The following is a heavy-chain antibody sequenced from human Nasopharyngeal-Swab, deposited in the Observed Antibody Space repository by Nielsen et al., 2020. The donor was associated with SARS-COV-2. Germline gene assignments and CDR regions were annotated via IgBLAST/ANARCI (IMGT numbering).Heavy chain of an antibody. CDR2: IDPSDSYT. CDR1: GYSFTSYW. CDR3: ARWVVDCSSTSCHYYFDY. Sequence: GESLKISCKGSGYSFTSYWISWVRQMPGKGVEWMGRIDPSDSYTNYSPSFQGHVTISADKSISTAYLQWSSLKASDTAMYYCARWVVDCSSTSCHYYFDYWGQGTLVTVSS. D-gene: IGHD2-2*01. V-gene: IGHV5-10-1*01. J-gene: IGHJ4*02.